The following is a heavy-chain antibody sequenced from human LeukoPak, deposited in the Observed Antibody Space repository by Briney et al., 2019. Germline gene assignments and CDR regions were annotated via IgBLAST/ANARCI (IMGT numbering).Heavy chain of an antibody. D-gene: IGHD3-10*01. CDR2: INHDGSEK. Sequence: GGSLRLSCAASGFTFSSYWMNWVRQAPGKGLEWVATINHDGSEKYFVYSVKCRFTISRDNAKNSLFLQLNSLGADDTAVYYCARDRGFSTYSGQGTLVTVSS. J-gene: IGHJ4*02. CDR3: ARDRGFSTY. CDR1: GFTFSSYW. V-gene: IGHV3-7*05.